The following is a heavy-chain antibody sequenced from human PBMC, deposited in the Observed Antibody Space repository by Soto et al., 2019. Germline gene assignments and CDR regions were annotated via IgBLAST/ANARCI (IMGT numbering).Heavy chain of an antibody. J-gene: IGHJ4*02. V-gene: IGHV3-23*01. CDR2: ISGSGGST. D-gene: IGHD1-26*01. CDR1: GFTFSSYA. CDR3: AKETRVGATLT. Sequence: GGSLRLSCAASGFTFSSYAMSWVRQAPGKGLEWVSAISGSGGSTYYGDSGKGRFTMSRDNSKNTLYLQMNSLRAEDTAVYYCAKETRVGATLTWGQGTLVTVSS.